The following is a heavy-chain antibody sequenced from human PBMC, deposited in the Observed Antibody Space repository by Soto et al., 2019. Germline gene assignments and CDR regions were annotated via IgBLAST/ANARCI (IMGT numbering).Heavy chain of an antibody. D-gene: IGHD6-13*01. Sequence: SETLSLTCTVSGGSISSSSYYWGWIRQPPGKGLEWIGSIYYSGSTYYNPSLKSRVTISVDTSKNQFSLKLSSVTAADTAVYYCARILGIAAAGRFDYWGQGTLVTVSS. V-gene: IGHV4-39*01. J-gene: IGHJ4*02. CDR1: GGSISSSSYY. CDR2: IYYSGST. CDR3: ARILGIAAAGRFDY.